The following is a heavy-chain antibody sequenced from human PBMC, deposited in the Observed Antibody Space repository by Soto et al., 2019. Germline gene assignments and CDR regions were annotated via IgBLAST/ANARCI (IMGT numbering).Heavy chain of an antibody. D-gene: IGHD6-19*01. CDR3: ARENSSGWYSWFDP. CDR2: IIPILGIA. Sequence: QVQLVQSGAEVKKPGSSVKVSCKASGGTFSSYTISWVRQAPGQGLEWMGRIIPILGIANYAQKFQGRVTITADKSTSTAYMELSSLRSEDMAVYYCARENSSGWYSWFDPWGQGTLVTVSS. CDR1: GGTFSSYT. V-gene: IGHV1-69*08. J-gene: IGHJ5*02.